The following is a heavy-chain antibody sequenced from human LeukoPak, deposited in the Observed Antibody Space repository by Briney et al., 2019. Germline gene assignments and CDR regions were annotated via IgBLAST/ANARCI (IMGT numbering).Heavy chain of an antibody. Sequence: SETLSLTCTVSAGPMISYYWSWIRQPPGKGLEWIGYRYYTGSANYNPSLKSRVSISIDESKNQFSLRLMSVTAADTAVYYCARAGAYDFDFGSWGQGSLVTVSS. CDR3: ARAGAYDFDFGS. CDR2: RYYTGSA. D-gene: IGHD3-3*01. J-gene: IGHJ4*02. CDR1: AGPMISYY. V-gene: IGHV4-59*01.